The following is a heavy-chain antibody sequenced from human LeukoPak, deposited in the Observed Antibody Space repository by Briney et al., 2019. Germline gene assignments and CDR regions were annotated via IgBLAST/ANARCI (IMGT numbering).Heavy chain of an antibody. CDR1: SGSTSSYH. D-gene: IGHD3-10*01. J-gene: IGHJ5*02. CDR2: IYYSGST. CDR3: ARGGGSGRGNWFDP. Sequence: PSETLSLTCTVSSGSTSSYHWSWIRQPPGKGLEWIGYIYYSGSTNYNPSLKSRVTISVDTSESQFSLKLSSATAADTAVYYCARGGGSGRGNWFDPWGQGSLVIVSS. V-gene: IGHV4-59*01.